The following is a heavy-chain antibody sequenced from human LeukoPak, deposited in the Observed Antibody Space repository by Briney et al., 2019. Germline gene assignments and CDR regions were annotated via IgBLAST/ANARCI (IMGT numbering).Heavy chain of an antibody. D-gene: IGHD5-24*01. CDR2: ISSTSSYI. Sequence: GGSLRLSCAASGFSFITYNMNWVRQAPGKGLEWVSSISSTSSYIYYADSVKGRFTISRDNAKTSLYLHMNSLRAEDTAVYYCARDLSVNYNYLAYWGQGTLVTVSS. J-gene: IGHJ4*02. CDR3: ARDLSVNYNYLAY. CDR1: GFSFITYN. V-gene: IGHV3-21*01.